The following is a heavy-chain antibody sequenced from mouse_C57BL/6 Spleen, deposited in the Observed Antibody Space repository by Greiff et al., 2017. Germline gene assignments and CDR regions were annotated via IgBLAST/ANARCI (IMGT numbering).Heavy chain of an antibody. Sequence: EVKLQESGGGLVQPKGSLKLSCAASGFSFNTYAMNWVRQAPGKGLEWVARIRSKSNNYATYYADSVKDRFTISRDDSESMLYLQMNNLKTEDTAMYYCVRQNYDGGYYYAMDYWGQGTSVTVSS. D-gene: IGHD2-4*01. CDR3: VRQNYDGGYYYAMDY. V-gene: IGHV10-1*01. CDR2: IRSKSNNYAT. CDR1: GFSFNTYA. J-gene: IGHJ4*01.